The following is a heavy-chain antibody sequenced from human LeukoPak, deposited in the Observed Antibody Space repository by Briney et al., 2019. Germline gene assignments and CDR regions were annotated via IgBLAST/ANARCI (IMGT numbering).Heavy chain of an antibody. CDR2: IYAGGNT. V-gene: IGHV3-66*01. CDR3: ARGQTDLLRNYFDY. CDR1: GFTFSSYA. Sequence: GGSLRLSCAASGFTFSSYAMSWARQAPGKGLEWLSIIYAGGNTYSADSVKGRFTISRDNSRNTVYLQMNNLRDDDTAVYYCARGQTDLLRNYFDYWGPGTPVTVSS. J-gene: IGHJ4*02.